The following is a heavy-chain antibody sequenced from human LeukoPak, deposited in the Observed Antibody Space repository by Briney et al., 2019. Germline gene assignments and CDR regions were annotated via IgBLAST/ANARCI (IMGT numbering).Heavy chain of an antibody. CDR1: RGSISSLY. D-gene: IGHD4-23*01. Sequence: PSEALSLTCTVSRGSISSLYWSWIRQPPGKGLEWIGYISYSGNTKYNPSLKSRVTISVDTSKNQFSLKLSCVTAADTAVYYCARDYGGKFDYWGQGTLVTVSS. V-gene: IGHV4-59*11. CDR3: ARDYGGKFDY. CDR2: ISYSGNT. J-gene: IGHJ4*02.